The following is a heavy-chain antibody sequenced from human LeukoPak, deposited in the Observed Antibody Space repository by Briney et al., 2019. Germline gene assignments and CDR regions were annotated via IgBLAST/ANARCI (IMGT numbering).Heavy chain of an antibody. D-gene: IGHD1-14*01. CDR3: AKERSARNQFDY. CDR1: GFTFNNYA. J-gene: IGHJ4*02. CDR2: VSDGGGNT. Sequence: PGGSLRLSCAASGFTFNNYAMNWVRQAPGKGLECVSTVSDGGGNTYYADSVKGRFTISRDNSKNTLFLQMNSLRAEDTAVYYCAKERSARNQFDYWGQGTLVTVSS. V-gene: IGHV3-23*01.